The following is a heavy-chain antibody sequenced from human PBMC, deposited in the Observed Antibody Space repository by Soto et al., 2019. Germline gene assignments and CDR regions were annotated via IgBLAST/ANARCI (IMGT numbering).Heavy chain of an antibody. CDR1: GFSLSTTGVG. CDR3: AQRMSDYGLGRERANYFDP. Sequence: QITLKESGPTLVRPTQTLTLTCTFSGFSLSTTGVGVGWIRQPPGKALEWLTLIYWDDVKRYGPPLKRRLTITKDTCKNKVILTMTNMNPVDTATYYCAQRMSDYGLGRERANYFDPRGQGPLVNVYS. J-gene: IGHJ5*02. CDR2: IYWDDVK. V-gene: IGHV2-5*05. D-gene: IGHD3-10*01.